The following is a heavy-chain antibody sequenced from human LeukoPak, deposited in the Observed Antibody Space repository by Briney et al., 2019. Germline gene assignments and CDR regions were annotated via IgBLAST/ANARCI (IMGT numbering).Heavy chain of an antibody. J-gene: IGHJ5*02. D-gene: IGHD2/OR15-2a*01. V-gene: IGHV3-9*01. CDR1: GFTFDDYA. CDR2: ISWNSGSI. CDR3: AEDTQTLSQHPTHFDP. Sequence: GRSLRLSCAASGFTFDDYAMHWVRQAPGKGLEWVSGISWNSGSIGYADSVKGRLTISRDNAKNSLYLQMDCLRAEDTAIDFCAEDTQTLSQHPTHFDPWGQGTLVAVSS.